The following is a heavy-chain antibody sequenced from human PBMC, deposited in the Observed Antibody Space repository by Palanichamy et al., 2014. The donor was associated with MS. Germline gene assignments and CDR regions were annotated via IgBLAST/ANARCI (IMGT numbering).Heavy chain of an antibody. D-gene: IGHD1-26*01. Sequence: QVQLQQWGAGLLKPSETLSLTCAVYGGPSVVTTGAGSATPPGKGLEWIGEINHSGSTNYNPSLKSRVTISVDTSKNQFSLKLSSVTAADTAVYYCARRGKWEPFDYWGQGTLVTVSS. J-gene: IGHJ4*02. CDR1: GGPSVVTT. CDR3: ARRGKWEPFDY. V-gene: IGHV4-34*01. CDR2: INHSGST.